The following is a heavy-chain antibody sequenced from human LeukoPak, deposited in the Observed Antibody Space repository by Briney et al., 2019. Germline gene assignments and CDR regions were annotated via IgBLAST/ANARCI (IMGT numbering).Heavy chain of an antibody. CDR2: INPSGGST. Sequence: ASVKVSCKASGGTFSSYAISWVRQAPGQGLEWMGIINPSGGSTSYAQKFQGRVTMTRDTSTSTVYMELSSLRSEDTAVYYCARDSGRNSGWYGPYYYYYGMDVWGQGTTVTVSS. V-gene: IGHV1-46*01. CDR1: GGTFSSYA. CDR3: ARDSGRNSGWYGPYYYYYGMDV. D-gene: IGHD6-19*01. J-gene: IGHJ6*02.